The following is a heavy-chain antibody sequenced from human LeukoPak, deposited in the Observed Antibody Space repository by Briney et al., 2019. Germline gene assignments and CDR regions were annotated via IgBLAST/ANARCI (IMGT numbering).Heavy chain of an antibody. J-gene: IGHJ3*02. Sequence: PGGSLRLSCAASGFTFSLYTMHWVRQAPGKGLEWVAVISYDGSDKYYADSVKGRFTISRDNSKNTLFLQMNSLRAEDTAVYYCAKSHGSYGRYDALDIWGQGTMVTVSS. CDR1: GFTFSLYT. V-gene: IGHV3-30*04. CDR2: ISYDGSDK. CDR3: AKSHGSYGRYDALDI. D-gene: IGHD1-26*01.